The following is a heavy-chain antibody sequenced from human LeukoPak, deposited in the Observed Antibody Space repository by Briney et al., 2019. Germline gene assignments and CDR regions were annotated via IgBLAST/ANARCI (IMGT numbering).Heavy chain of an antibody. J-gene: IGHJ4*02. V-gene: IGHV3-21*01. CDR2: ISSSSNYI. CDR3: ARSSGNIAAAGSYLLL. D-gene: IGHD6-13*01. CDR1: GFTFNNYD. Sequence: GGSLRLSCAASGFTFNNYDMNWVRQAPGKGLEWVSSISSSSNYIYYADSVKGRFTISRDNAKNSLYLQMNSLRAEDTAVYYCARSSGNIAAAGSYLLLWGQGTLVTVSS.